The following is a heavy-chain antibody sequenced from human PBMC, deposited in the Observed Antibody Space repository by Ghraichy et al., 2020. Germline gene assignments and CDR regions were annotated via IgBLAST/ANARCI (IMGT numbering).Heavy chain of an antibody. CDR3: ARLGFLEWLGTYYYHSMDV. CDR1: GASISAYY. D-gene: IGHD3-3*01. Sequence: QTLSLTCTVSGASISAYYWSWIRQSPGKGLEWIGYIFNSERSNYNPSLQSRVTISVDTSRNQFSLRLYSVTAADTAVYYCARLGFLEWLGTYYYHSMDVWGQGTTVTVSS. J-gene: IGHJ6*02. V-gene: IGHV4-59*08. CDR2: IFNSERS.